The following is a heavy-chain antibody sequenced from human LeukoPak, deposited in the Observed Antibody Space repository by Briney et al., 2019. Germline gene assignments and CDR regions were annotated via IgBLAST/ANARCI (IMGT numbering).Heavy chain of an antibody. CDR1: GCTFTRCG. J-gene: IGHJ6*03. D-gene: IGHD3-16*01. CDR3: ARTLMTAKAYYMDV. Sequence: ASVKVSCKASGCTFTRCGFSWVRQAPGQGLEWMGIINPSGGSTSYAQKFQGRVTMTRDMSTSTVYMELSSLRSEDTAVYYCARTLMTAKAYYMDVWGKGTTVTVSS. CDR2: INPSGGST. V-gene: IGHV1-46*01.